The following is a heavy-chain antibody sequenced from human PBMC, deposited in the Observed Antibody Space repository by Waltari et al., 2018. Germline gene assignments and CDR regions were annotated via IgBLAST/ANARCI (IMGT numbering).Heavy chain of an antibody. V-gene: IGHV1-2*02. J-gene: IGHJ4*02. CDR1: GTMFTDYY. D-gene: IGHD1-1*01. CDR2: INPNGGYT. CDR3: ARIRLEGFDF. Sequence: QGHLVQSGAEVKKPGASVKVSRQTSGTMFTDYYIHWVRQAPGEGLEWIGWINPNGGYTNTAQKFQGRVAMTRDTSFSTVYMEMRRLRSDDTAVYFCARIRLEGFDFWGQGTLVTVSS.